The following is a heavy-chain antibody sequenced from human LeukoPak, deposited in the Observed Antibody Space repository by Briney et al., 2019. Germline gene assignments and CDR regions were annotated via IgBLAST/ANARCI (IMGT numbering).Heavy chain of an antibody. V-gene: IGHV3-53*01. CDR2: IYNDGST. D-gene: IGHD6-19*01. Sequence: GGSLRLSCAASGFTVSSNYMSWVRQAPGKGLEWVAVIYNDGSTYYSDSVKSRFTIYRDNSKNTLYLQMNSLRAEDTAVYYCARGFIAVAGTADYWGQGTLVTVSS. J-gene: IGHJ4*02. CDR3: ARGFIAVAGTADY. CDR1: GFTVSSNY.